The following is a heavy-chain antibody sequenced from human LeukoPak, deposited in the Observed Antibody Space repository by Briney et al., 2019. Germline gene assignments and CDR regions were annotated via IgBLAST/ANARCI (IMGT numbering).Heavy chain of an antibody. Sequence: ASVKVSCKTSGYIFSNYAISWVRQAPGQGLEWMGWISAYNGNTNYAQKLQGRVTMTADTSTSTAYMELRSLRSDDTAVYYCARLVPNYYDSSGYYWGGGAFDIWGQGTMVTVSS. CDR1: GYIFSNYA. J-gene: IGHJ3*02. CDR2: ISAYNGNT. V-gene: IGHV1-18*01. CDR3: ARLVPNYYDSSGYYWGGGAFDI. D-gene: IGHD3-22*01.